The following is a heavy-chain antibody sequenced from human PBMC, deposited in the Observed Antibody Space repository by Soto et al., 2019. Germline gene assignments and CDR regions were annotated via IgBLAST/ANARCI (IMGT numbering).Heavy chain of an antibody. D-gene: IGHD6-13*01. CDR3: ARVIAAAADFDY. Sequence: QVQLVQSGAEVKKPGASVKVSCKASGYTFTSYGISWVRQAPGQGLEWMGWISAYNRNTKYAQKLQGRVTMTTDTSTRTAYMELSSLRSDDTAVYYCARVIAAAADFDYWGQGTLVTVSS. CDR2: ISAYNRNT. V-gene: IGHV1-18*01. CDR1: GYTFTSYG. J-gene: IGHJ4*02.